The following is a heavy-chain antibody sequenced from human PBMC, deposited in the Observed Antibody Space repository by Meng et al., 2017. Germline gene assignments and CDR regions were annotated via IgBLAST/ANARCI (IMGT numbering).Heavy chain of an antibody. CDR3: ARVGSSGNRFDP. CDR2: ISYDGSNK. J-gene: IGHJ5*02. Sequence: QVQLGESGGGVVQPGSSLRLSCAASGFTFSGYAMHWVRQAPGKGLEWVAVISYDGSNKYYADSVKGRFTISRDNSKNTLYLQMNSLRAEDTAVYYCARVGSSGNRFDPWGQGTLVTVSS. V-gene: IGHV3-30*04. CDR1: GFTFSGYA. D-gene: IGHD6-19*01.